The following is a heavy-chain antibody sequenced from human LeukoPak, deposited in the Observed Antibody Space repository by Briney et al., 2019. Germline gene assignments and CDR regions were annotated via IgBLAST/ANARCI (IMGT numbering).Heavy chain of an antibody. Sequence: ASVKVSCKASGYTFTSYGISWVRQAPGQGLEWMGWINPNSGGTNYAQKFQGRVTMTRDTSISTAYMELSRLRSDDTAVYYCARRVRFRYSSSPLDYWGQGTLVTVSS. CDR1: GYTFTSYG. J-gene: IGHJ4*02. D-gene: IGHD6-6*01. V-gene: IGHV1-2*02. CDR3: ARRVRFRYSSSPLDY. CDR2: INPNSGGT.